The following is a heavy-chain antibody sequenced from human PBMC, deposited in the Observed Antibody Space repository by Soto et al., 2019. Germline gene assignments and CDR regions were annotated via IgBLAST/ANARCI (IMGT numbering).Heavy chain of an antibody. D-gene: IGHD2-2*01. J-gene: IGHJ6*03. CDR1: GGSFSSYY. Sequence: QVQLQESGPGLVRPSETLSLTCTVYGGSFSSYYWTWIRQSPGKGLERIGYIYYSGSTDYNPSLRGRLAISIDTSKNQFSLRLNSMTAADTAVYYCAGRDCSGTNCYYLDYYYMDVWGKGTTVTVSS. CDR3: AGRDCSGTNCYYLDYYYMDV. CDR2: IYYSGST. V-gene: IGHV4-59*08.